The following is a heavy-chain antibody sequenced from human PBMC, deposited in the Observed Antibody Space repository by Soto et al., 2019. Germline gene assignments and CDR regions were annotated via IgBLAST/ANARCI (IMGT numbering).Heavy chain of an antibody. Sequence: EVQLVESGGGLVKPGGSLRLSCAASGFTFSSYSMNWVRQAPGKGLEWVSSMSSSSTYIYYADSVKGRFTISRDNAKNSLYLQMNSLRAEDTAVYYCARSAGVVVAAISDHWGQGILVTVSS. D-gene: IGHD2-15*01. J-gene: IGHJ4*02. CDR3: ARSAGVVVAAISDH. V-gene: IGHV3-21*01. CDR1: GFTFSSYS. CDR2: MSSSSTYI.